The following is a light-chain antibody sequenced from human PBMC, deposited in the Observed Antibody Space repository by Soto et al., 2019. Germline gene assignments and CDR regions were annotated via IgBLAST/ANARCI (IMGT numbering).Light chain of an antibody. J-gene: IGLJ3*02. CDR3: ALYQGSGNMV. CDR1: SGSVSILSY. CDR2: STN. V-gene: IGLV8-61*01. Sequence: QAVVTQEPSFSVSPGGTVTLTCGLTSGSVSILSYPSCYQHTPGQAPRTLIYSTNTRSSGVPDLSSGSTLGTKAALTIAGAQADDDSHYYCALYQGSGNMVFGGGTKLTVL.